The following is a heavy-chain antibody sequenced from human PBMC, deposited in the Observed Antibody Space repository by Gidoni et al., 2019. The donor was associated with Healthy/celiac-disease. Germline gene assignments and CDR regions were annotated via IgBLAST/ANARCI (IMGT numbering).Heavy chain of an antibody. V-gene: IGHV3-30*18. CDR3: ANGGSSSHFDY. J-gene: IGHJ4*02. CDR1: GFTFSSYG. Sequence: QVQLVEPGGGVVQPGRSLRLSFAASGFTFSSYGLHWVRQAPGKGLEWVAVISYDGSNKYYADSVKGRFTISRDNSKNTLYLQMNSLRAEDTAVYYCANGGSSSHFDYWGQGTLVTVSS. D-gene: IGHD6-13*01. CDR2: ISYDGSNK.